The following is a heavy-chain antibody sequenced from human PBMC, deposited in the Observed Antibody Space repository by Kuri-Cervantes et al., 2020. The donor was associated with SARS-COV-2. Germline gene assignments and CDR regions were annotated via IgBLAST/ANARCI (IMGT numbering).Heavy chain of an antibody. CDR2: INHSGST. CDR3: ARGRVRSSGWPPTKYYFDY. V-gene: IGHV4-34*01. D-gene: IGHD6-19*01. CDR1: GASFSGHY. J-gene: IGHJ4*02. Sequence: GSLRLSCAVYGASFSGHYWTWIRQPPGKGLEWIGEINHSGSTNYNPSLKSRVTISVDRSKNQFSLKLSSVTAADTAVYYCARGRVRSSGWPPTKYYFDYWGQGTLVTVSS.